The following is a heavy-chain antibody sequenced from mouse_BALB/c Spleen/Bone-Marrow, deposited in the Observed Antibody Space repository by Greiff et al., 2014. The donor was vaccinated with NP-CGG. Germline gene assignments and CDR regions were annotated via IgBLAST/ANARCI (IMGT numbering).Heavy chain of an antibody. D-gene: IGHD1-1*01. CDR3: ARALHYYGSSYGAMDY. V-gene: IGHV1-87*01. J-gene: IGHJ4*01. CDR2: IYPGDGDT. CDR1: GYTFTSYW. Sequence: LQESGAELAGPGASVKLSCKASGYTFTSYWMQWIKQRPGQGLEWIGAIYPGDGDTRFTQKFKGKATLTADKSSSTAYMQLSSLASEDSAVYYCARALHYYGSSYGAMDYWGQGTSVTVSS.